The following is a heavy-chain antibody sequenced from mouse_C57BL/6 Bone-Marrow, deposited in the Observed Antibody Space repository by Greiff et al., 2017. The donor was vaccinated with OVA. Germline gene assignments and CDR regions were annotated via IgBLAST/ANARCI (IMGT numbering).Heavy chain of an antibody. D-gene: IGHD5-1*01. J-gene: IGHJ3*01. V-gene: IGHV5-17*01. Sequence: EVKVVESGGGLVKPGGSLKLSCAASGFTFSDYGMHWVRQAPEKGLEWVAYISSGSSTIYYADTVKGRFTISRDNAKNTLFLQMTSLRSEDTDMYYCAREGVPAWFAYWGQGTLVTVSA. CDR3: AREGVPAWFAY. CDR1: GFTFSDYG. CDR2: ISSGSSTI.